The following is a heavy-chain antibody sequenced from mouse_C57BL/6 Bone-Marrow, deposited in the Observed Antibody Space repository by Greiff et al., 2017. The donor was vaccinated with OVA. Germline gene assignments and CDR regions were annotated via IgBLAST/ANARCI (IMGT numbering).Heavy chain of an antibody. D-gene: IGHD6-1*01. Sequence: VQLQQSGAELVRPGASVTLSCKASGYTFTDYEMHWVKQTPVHGLEWIGAIDPETGGTAYNQKFKGQAILTADKSSSTAYMELRSLTSEDSAVYYGTGVACNVAWFAYWGQGTLVTVSA. V-gene: IGHV1-15*01. CDR3: TGVACNVAWFAY. CDR1: GYTFTDYE. J-gene: IGHJ3*01. CDR2: IDPETGGT.